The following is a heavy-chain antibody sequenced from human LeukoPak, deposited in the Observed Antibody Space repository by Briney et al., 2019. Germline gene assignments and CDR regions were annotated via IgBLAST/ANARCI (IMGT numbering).Heavy chain of an antibody. V-gene: IGHV3-30*03. J-gene: IGHJ4*02. CDR3: ARSENGDYDY. CDR2: ISYDGSNK. Sequence: GGSLRLSCAASGFSFRSYGMHWVRQAPGKGLEWVAVISYDGSNKYYADSVKGRFTISRDNAKNSLYLQMNSLRAEDTAVYYCARSENGDYDYWGQGTLVTVSS. D-gene: IGHD4-17*01. CDR1: GFSFRSYG.